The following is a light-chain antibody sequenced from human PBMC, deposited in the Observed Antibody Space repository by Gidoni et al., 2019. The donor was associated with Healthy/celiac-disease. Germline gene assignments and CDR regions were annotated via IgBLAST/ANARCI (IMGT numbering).Light chain of an antibody. CDR2: AAS. CDR3: QQSYSTLVT. CDR1: QSISSY. V-gene: IGKV1-39*01. Sequence: DIQMTPSPSSLSASVGDRVTITCRASQSISSYLNWYQQKPGKAPKLLIYAASSLQSGVPSRFSGSGSGTDFTLTISSLQPEDFATYYCQQSYSTLVTFXQXTKLEIK. J-gene: IGKJ2*01.